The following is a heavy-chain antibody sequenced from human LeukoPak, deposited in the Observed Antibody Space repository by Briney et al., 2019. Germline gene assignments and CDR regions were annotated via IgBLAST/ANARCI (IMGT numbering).Heavy chain of an antibody. CDR2: IKQDGGEK. CDR1: GLTFSSYW. V-gene: IGHV3-7*03. D-gene: IGHD3-3*01. Sequence: SGGSLRLSCAASGLTFSSYWMSWVRQAPGKGLEWVANIKQDGGEKYYVDSVKGRFTISRDNAKNSLYLQMNSLRAEDTAVYYCARDSTYDFWSGYYQPYGMDVWGQGTTVTVSS. J-gene: IGHJ6*02. CDR3: ARDSTYDFWSGYYQPYGMDV.